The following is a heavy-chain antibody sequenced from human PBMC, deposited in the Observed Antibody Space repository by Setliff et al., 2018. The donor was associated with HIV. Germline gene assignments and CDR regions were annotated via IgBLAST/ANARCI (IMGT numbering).Heavy chain of an antibody. Sequence: GGSLRLSCAASGFTFSAFPMHWVRQAPGKGLEWVALISFDGDNTYFADSVRSRFTISRDNSKSAMSLQMHGVTPEDTAVYYCARVRTRAGSFDVWGQGTMVTVS. V-gene: IGHV3-30*04. CDR1: GFTFSAFP. CDR2: ISFDGDNT. CDR3: ARVRTRAGSFDV. J-gene: IGHJ3*01. D-gene: IGHD2-15*01.